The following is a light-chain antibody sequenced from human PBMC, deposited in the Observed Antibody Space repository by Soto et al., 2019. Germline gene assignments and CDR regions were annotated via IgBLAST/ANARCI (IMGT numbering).Light chain of an antibody. J-gene: IGKJ5*01. CDR3: QQYTNWPLT. Sequence: EIVMTQSPGTLSVSPAERATLSCRASQSVASNLAWYRQTPGQAPRLLIYGASTRATGIPARFSGSGSGTEFTLTISSLQSEDFGVYYCQQYTNWPLTFGQGTRLEMK. CDR1: QSVASN. V-gene: IGKV3-15*01. CDR2: GAS.